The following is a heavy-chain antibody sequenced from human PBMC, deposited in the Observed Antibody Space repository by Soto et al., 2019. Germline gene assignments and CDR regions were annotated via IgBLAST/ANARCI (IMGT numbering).Heavy chain of an antibody. V-gene: IGHV3-74*01. CDR1: GFTFSSYR. D-gene: IGHD2-15*01. J-gene: IGHJ4*02. CDR2: INSDGSST. CDR3: VRTSLVVAAATREDY. Sequence: GGSLRLSCAASGFTFSSYRMHWVRQAPGKGLVWVSRINSDGSSTSYADSVKGRFTISRDNAKNTLYLQMNSLRAEDTAVYYCVRTSLVVAAATREDYWGQGTLVTVSS.